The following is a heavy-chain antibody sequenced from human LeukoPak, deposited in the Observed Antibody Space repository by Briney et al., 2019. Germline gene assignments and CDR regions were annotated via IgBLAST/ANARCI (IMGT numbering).Heavy chain of an antibody. CDR2: INLIAGLT. Sequence: GASVKLSCKASGYTFTNYYIHWLRQAPGQGPEWMGMINLIAGLTHYAPKFQGRVTMTRDTSTSTVYMELSSLRSEDTAVYYCATRWFGELALDYWGQGTLVTVSS. CDR3: ATRWFGELALDY. CDR1: GYTFTNYY. V-gene: IGHV1-46*01. D-gene: IGHD3-10*01. J-gene: IGHJ4*02.